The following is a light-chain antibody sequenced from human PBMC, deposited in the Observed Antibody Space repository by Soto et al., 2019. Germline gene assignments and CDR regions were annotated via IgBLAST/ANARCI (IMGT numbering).Light chain of an antibody. CDR3: AAWDDSLSAVV. CDR1: SSNIGSNY. J-gene: IGLJ2*01. V-gene: IGLV1-47*01. CDR2: RNN. Sequence: QSVLTQPPSASGTPGQRVTISCSGSSSNIGSNYVYWYQQLPGTTPKLLIYRNNQRSSGVPDRFSGSKSGTSASLAISGLQSEDEADYYCAAWDDSLSAVVFGGGNKLTVL.